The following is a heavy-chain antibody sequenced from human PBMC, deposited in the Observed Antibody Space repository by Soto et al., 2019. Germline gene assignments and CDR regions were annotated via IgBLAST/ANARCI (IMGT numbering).Heavy chain of an antibody. CDR3: ARGRATMVRGAYYFDY. CDR1: GYTFTSYD. J-gene: IGHJ4*02. Sequence: QVQLVQSGAEVKKPGASVKVSCKASGYTFTSYDINWVRQATGQGLEWMGWMNPNSGNTGYAQKFQGQVTMTRNTSISTAYMELSSLRSEDTAVYYCARGRATMVRGAYYFDYWGQGTLVTVSS. V-gene: IGHV1-8*01. D-gene: IGHD3-10*01. CDR2: MNPNSGNT.